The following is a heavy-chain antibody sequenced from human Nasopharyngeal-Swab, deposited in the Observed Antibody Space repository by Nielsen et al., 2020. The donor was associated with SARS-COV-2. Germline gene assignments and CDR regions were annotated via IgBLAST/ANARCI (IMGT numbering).Heavy chain of an antibody. Sequence: WIRQPPGKGLEWIGEIYHSGSTNYNPSLKSRVTISVDKSKNQFSLKLSSVTAADTAVYYCARQGGWYFDYWGQGTLVTVSS. CDR3: ARQGGWYFDY. V-gene: IGHV4-4*02. J-gene: IGHJ4*02. D-gene: IGHD6-19*01. CDR2: IYHSGST.